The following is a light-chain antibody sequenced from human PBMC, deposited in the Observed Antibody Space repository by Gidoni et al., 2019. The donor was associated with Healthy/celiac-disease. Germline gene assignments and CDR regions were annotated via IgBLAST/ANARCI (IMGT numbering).Light chain of an antibody. CDR2: AAS. V-gene: IGKV3-11*01. CDR1: QSVSSY. Sequence: IVLTQSQATLSLSPGERATLSCRASQSVSSYLAWYHQKPGQAPRLLIYAASNRATGIPARFSGSGSGTDFTLTISSLESEDFAVYYCQQRSNWLLTFGGXTKVEIK. J-gene: IGKJ4*01. CDR3: QQRSNWLLT.